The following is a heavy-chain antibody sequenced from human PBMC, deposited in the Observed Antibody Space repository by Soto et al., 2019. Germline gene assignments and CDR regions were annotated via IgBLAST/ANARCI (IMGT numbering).Heavy chain of an antibody. CDR2: INHSGST. CDR3: ARDKITGLFDY. Sequence: QVQLQQWDAGLLKPSETLSLTCAVYGGSFSAYYWTWIRQPPGTGLEWIGEINHSGSTNYNPSLKSRVTISVDTSKNQFSLKLTSVTAADTAVYYCARDKITGLFDYWGQGTLVTVSS. J-gene: IGHJ4*02. V-gene: IGHV4-34*01. D-gene: IGHD2-8*02. CDR1: GGSFSAYY.